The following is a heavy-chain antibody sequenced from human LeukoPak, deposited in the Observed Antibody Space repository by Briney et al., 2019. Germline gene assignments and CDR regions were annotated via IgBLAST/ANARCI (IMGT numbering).Heavy chain of an antibody. Sequence: SQTLSLTCAITGDSGAWNWIRQSPSGGLEWLGRTYYRSKWYYHYAVSVKSRITINPDTSKNQFSLQLKSVTPEDTAVYYCASYDSNGYYIAYWGQGTLVTVSS. CDR3: ASYDSNGYYIAY. CDR2: TYYRSKWYY. V-gene: IGHV6-1*01. J-gene: IGHJ4*02. CDR1: GDSGA. D-gene: IGHD3-22*01.